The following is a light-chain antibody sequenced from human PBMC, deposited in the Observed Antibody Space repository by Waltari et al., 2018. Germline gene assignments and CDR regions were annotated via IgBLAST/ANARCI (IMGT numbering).Light chain of an antibody. J-gene: IGLJ1*01. V-gene: IGLV2-23*02. CDR3: CSYAGSSTYV. Sequence: QSALTQPASVSGSPGQSITISCTGASSDVVSYNLLSWYRQHPGKAPKLVIYEVNRRPSGVSHRFSGSKSGNTASLTISGLQTEDEADYFCCSYAGSSTYVFGTGTKVTVL. CDR2: EVN. CDR1: SSDVVSYNL.